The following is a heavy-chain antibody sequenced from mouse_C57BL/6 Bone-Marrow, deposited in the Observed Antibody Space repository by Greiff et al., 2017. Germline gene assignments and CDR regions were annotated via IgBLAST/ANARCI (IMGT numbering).Heavy chain of an antibody. Sequence: VKLVESGPGLVAPSQSLSITCTVSGFSLTSYAISWVRQPPGKGLEWLGVIWTGGGTNYNSALKSRLSISKDNSKSQVFLKRNSLQTDDTARYYCASLTGGFDYWGQGTLVTVSA. CDR1: GFSLTSYA. D-gene: IGHD4-1*01. CDR2: IWTGGGT. V-gene: IGHV2-9-1*01. J-gene: IGHJ3*01. CDR3: ASLTGGFDY.